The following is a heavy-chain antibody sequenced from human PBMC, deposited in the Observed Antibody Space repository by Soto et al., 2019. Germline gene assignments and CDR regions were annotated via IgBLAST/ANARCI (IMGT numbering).Heavy chain of an antibody. J-gene: IGHJ4*02. CDR2: INHSGST. V-gene: IGHV4-34*01. CDR3: ARGRWTYYYDSSGYRYFDY. CDR1: GGSFSGYY. Sequence: SETLSLTCAVYGGSFSGYYWSWIRQPPGKGLEWIGEINHSGSTNYNPSLKSRVTISVDTSKNQFSLKLSSVTAADTAVYYCARGRWTYYYDSSGYRYFDYWGQGTLATVS. D-gene: IGHD3-22*01.